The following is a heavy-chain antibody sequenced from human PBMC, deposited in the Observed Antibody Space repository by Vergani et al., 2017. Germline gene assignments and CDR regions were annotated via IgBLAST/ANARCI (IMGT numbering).Heavy chain of an antibody. J-gene: IGHJ3*01. CDR3: VHRLGYFDWDGAFDV. CDR1: GFPLTTGGEG. V-gene: IGHV2-5*01. CDR2: VYWNDDE. D-gene: IGHD3-9*01. Sequence: QITLRESGPTLVKPPQTLTLTCNFSGFPLTTGGEGVGWIRQPPGRALEWLAFVYWNDDERYSQSLKSRVTITKDTSKNEVILTMATMDPVDTATYYCVHRLGYFDWDGAFDVWGPGTMVTVSS.